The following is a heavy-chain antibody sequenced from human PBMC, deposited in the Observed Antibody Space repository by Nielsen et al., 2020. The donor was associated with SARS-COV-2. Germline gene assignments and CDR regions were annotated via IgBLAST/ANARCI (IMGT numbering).Heavy chain of an antibody. CDR1: GGSFSGYY. Sequence: SETLSLTCAVYGGSFSGYYWSWIRQPPGKGLEWIGEINHSGSTNYNPSLKSRVTISVDTSKNQFSLKLSSVTAADTAVYYCARRRIAARRAFDIWGQGTMVTVSS. D-gene: IGHD6-6*01. J-gene: IGHJ3*02. CDR2: INHSGST. V-gene: IGHV4-34*01. CDR3: ARRRIAARRAFDI.